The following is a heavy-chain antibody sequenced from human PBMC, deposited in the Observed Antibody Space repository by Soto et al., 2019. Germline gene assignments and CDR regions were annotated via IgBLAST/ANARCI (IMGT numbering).Heavy chain of an antibody. V-gene: IGHV3-30-3*01. J-gene: IGHJ2*01. CDR3: ARDPYYYDSSGYYWAPNWYFDL. D-gene: IGHD3-22*01. CDR2: ISYDGSNK. Sequence: GGSLRLSCAASGFTFSSYAMHWVRQAPGKGLEWVAVISYDGSNKYYADSVKGRFTISRDNSKNTLYLQMNSLRAEDTAVYYCARDPYYYDSSGYYWAPNWYFDLWGRGTLVTVSS. CDR1: GFTFSSYA.